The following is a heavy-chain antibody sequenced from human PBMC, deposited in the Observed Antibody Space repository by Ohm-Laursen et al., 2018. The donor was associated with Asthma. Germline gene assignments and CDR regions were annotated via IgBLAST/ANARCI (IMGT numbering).Heavy chain of an antibody. CDR2: IYYSGST. CDR1: GGSISSYY. CDR3: ARESAVVTSIGENWFDP. V-gene: IGHV4-59*01. J-gene: IGHJ5*02. D-gene: IGHD4-23*01. Sequence: GTLSLTCTVSGGSISSYYCSWIRQPPGKGLEWIGYIYYSGSTNYNPSLKSRVTISVDTSKNQFSLKLSSVTAADTAVYYCARESAVVTSIGENWFDPWGQGTLVTVSS.